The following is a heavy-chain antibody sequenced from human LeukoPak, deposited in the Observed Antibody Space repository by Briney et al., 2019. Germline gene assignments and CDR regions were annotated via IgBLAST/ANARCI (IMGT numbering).Heavy chain of an antibody. Sequence: PSETLSLTCTVSGGSISSYYWSWLRQPPGKGLEWIGYIYYSGSTNYNPSLKSRVTISVDTSKNQFSLKLSSVTAADTAVYYCARENLIVGATTAFDIWGQGTMVTVSS. CDR2: IYYSGST. D-gene: IGHD1-26*01. CDR3: ARENLIVGATTAFDI. CDR1: GGSISSYY. J-gene: IGHJ3*02. V-gene: IGHV4-59*01.